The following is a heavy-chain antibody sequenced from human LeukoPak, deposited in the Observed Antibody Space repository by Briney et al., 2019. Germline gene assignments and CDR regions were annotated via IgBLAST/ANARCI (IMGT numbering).Heavy chain of an antibody. D-gene: IGHD3-9*01. Sequence: SETLSLTCTVSGGSFRSSDYYWGWIRQPPGKGLEWIGSIHSVGSTNYNPSLKSRVTMSVDTSKNQFSLKLSSVTAADTAVYYCARELRYFDWFNYGMDVWGQGTTVTVSS. CDR2: IHSVGST. CDR3: ARELRYFDWFNYGMDV. V-gene: IGHV4-39*07. J-gene: IGHJ6*02. CDR1: GGSFRSSDYY.